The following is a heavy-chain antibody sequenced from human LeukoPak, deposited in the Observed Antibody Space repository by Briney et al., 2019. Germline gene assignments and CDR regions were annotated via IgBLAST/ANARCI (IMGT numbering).Heavy chain of an antibody. CDR3: ARDRATPDWFDP. CDR1: GYTFTGYY. J-gene: IGHJ5*02. CDR2: INPNSGGT. V-gene: IGHV1-2*02. Sequence: ASVKVSCKASGYTFTGYYMHWVRQAPGQGLGWMGWINPNSGGTNYAQKFQGRVTMTRDTSISTAYMELSRLRSDDTAVYYCARDRATPDWFDPWGQGTLVTVSS. D-gene: IGHD2-2*02.